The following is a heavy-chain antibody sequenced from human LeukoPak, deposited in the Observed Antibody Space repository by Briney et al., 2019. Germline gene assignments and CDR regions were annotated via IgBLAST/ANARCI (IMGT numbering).Heavy chain of an antibody. D-gene: IGHD3-10*01. V-gene: IGHV3-13*05. Sequence: GGSLRLSCAASGFTFSSYDMHWVRQATGKGLEWVSAIGTAGDPYYPGSVRGRFTISRENAKNSLYLQMNSLRAGDTAVYYCARGSTMLRGVNWYFDLWGRGTLVTVSS. CDR3: ARGSTMLRGVNWYFDL. CDR1: GFTFSSYD. CDR2: IGTAGDP. J-gene: IGHJ2*01.